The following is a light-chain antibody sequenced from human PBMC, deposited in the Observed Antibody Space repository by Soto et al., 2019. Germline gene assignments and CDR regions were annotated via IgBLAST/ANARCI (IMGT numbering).Light chain of an antibody. Sequence: EIVLTQSPGTLSLSPGERATLSCRASQSVSSSYLAWYQQKPGQAPRLLNYGASSRATGIPDRFSGSGSGTDFTLTISSLEPEDFAVYYCQQYDSSPLTFGGGTKVEIK. V-gene: IGKV3-20*01. J-gene: IGKJ4*01. CDR2: GAS. CDR3: QQYDSSPLT. CDR1: QSVSSSY.